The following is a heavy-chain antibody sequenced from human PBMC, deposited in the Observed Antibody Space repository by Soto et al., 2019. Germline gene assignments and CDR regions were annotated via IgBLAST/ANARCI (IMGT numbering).Heavy chain of an antibody. D-gene: IGHD3-10*01. CDR2: IYYSGST. CDR1: GGSINSYY. CDR3: ARHYYGSESTFFDY. V-gene: IGHV4-59*08. Sequence: SETLSLTCTVSGGSINSYYWSWIRQPPGKGLEWIGYIYYSGSTNYNPSLKSRVTISVDTSKNQFSLKLNSMTAADTAVYYCARHYYGSESTFFDYWSQGTLVTVSS. J-gene: IGHJ4*02.